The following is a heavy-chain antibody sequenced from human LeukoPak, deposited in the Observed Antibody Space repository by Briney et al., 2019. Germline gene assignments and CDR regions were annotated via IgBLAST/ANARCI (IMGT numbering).Heavy chain of an antibody. CDR2: ISYDGSNE. CDR1: GFTFSSYW. D-gene: IGHD1-26*01. CDR3: AKEGGVYSTPYYMDV. J-gene: IGHJ6*03. V-gene: IGHV3-7*01. Sequence: GGSLRLSCAASGFTFSSYWMSWVRQAPGKGLEWVAIISYDGSNEYYADSVKGRFTISRDNAKNSLYLQMNSLRAEDTAVYYCAKEGGVYSTPYYMDVWGKGTTVTVSS.